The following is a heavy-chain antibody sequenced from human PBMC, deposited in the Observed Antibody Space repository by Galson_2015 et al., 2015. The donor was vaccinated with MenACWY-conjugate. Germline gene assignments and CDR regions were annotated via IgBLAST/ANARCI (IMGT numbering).Heavy chain of an antibody. CDR1: GFTFSSYW. J-gene: IGHJ3*01. CDR3: ARDRTYHDGNAYYDVFDV. Sequence: SLRLSCATSGFTFSSYWMTWVRQAPGKGLEWVANIRGDGSINYYVDSVKGRFTISRDNAQNSQYLLMNSLRAEDTAIYYCARDRTYHDGNAYYDVFDVWGQGTMVAVSS. D-gene: IGHD3-22*01. CDR2: IRGDGSIN. V-gene: IGHV3-7*03.